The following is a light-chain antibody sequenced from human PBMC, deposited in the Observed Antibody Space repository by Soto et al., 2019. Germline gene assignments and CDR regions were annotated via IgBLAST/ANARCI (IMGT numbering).Light chain of an antibody. Sequence: EIVLTQSPATLSLSPGERATLSCRASQFINTYVAWYQHRPGQGPRLLIYEASKRATGIPARFSGSGSGTDFTLTISSLEPEDFGIYYCQQRHTWPTTFGGGVKVEI. CDR3: QQRHTWPTT. V-gene: IGKV3-11*01. CDR2: EAS. J-gene: IGKJ4*01. CDR1: QFINTY.